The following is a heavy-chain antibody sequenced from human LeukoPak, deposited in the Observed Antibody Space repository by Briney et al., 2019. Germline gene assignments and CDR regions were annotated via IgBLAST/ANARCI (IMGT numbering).Heavy chain of an antibody. Sequence: PRASVQVSCKASGYIFTSYYMHWLRQPPGQGLEWMGIINPSGGSTSFVQRFQGRVTMTRDTSTSTVYMELSSLRSEDTAVYYCARDGTVVTPHYYYGMDVWGQGTTVTVSS. V-gene: IGHV1-46*01. D-gene: IGHD4-23*01. CDR1: GYIFTSYY. J-gene: IGHJ6*02. CDR3: ARDGTVVTPHYYYGMDV. CDR2: INPSGGST.